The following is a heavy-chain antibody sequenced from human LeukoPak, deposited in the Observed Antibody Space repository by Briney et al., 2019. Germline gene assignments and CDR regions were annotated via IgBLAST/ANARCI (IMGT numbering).Heavy chain of an antibody. J-gene: IGHJ4*02. CDR3: ARAGDSGSYGSDY. V-gene: IGHV1-69*13. CDR2: IIPIFGTA. D-gene: IGHD1-26*01. Sequence: SVKVSFTASGGTFSSYAISWVRQAPGQGLEWMGGIIPIFGTANYAQKFQGRVTITADESTSTAYMELSSLRSEDTAVYYCARAGDSGSYGSDYWGQGTLVTVSS. CDR1: GGTFSSYA.